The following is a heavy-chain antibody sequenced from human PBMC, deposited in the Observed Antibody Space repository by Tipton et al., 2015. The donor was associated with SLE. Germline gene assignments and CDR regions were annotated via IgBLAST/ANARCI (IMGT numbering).Heavy chain of an antibody. Sequence: GLVKPSETLSLTCSVSGGSISGTSHYWSWIRQHPGKGLEWIGYIYYSGSTYYNPSLKSRVTISVDTSKNQFSLKLSSVTAADTAVYYCARDTAHYGSGDGAFDIWGQGTMVTVSS. V-gene: IGHV4-31*03. CDR1: GGSISGTSHY. CDR3: ARDTAHYGSGDGAFDI. D-gene: IGHD3-10*01. J-gene: IGHJ3*02. CDR2: IYYSGST.